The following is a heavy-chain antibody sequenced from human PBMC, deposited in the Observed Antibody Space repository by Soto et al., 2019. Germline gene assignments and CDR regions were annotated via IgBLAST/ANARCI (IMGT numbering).Heavy chain of an antibody. Sequence: QVQLQQWGAGLLKPSETLSLTCTFYGGSFSGYYWNWIRQSPGMGLEWIGEINHRGSTNYNPSLKSRVTISVDTSKKQFSLRPASVTAADAAVYYCARRLVSIGPPTYWGQGTLVTVSS. CDR3: ARRLVSIGPPTY. V-gene: IGHV4-34*01. CDR1: GGSFSGYY. CDR2: INHRGST. D-gene: IGHD3-16*01. J-gene: IGHJ4*02.